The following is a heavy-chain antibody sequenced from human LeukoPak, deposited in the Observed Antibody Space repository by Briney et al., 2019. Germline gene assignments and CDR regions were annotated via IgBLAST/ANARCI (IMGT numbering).Heavy chain of an antibody. CDR1: GFTFSGYA. D-gene: IGHD5-18*01. V-gene: IGHV3-64D*06. CDR2: ITSNGGST. J-gene: IGHJ4*02. CDR3: VKGITAMVPFFDY. Sequence: PGGSLRLSCSASGFTFSGYAMHWVRQAPGKGLEYVSSITSNGGSTYYADSVKGRFTISRDNSKNTLYLQMSSLRAEDTAVYYCVKGITAMVPFFDYWGQGTLVTVSS.